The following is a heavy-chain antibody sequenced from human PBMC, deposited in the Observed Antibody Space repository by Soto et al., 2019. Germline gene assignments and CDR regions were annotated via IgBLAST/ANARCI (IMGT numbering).Heavy chain of an antibody. Sequence: ASVKVSCKASGYTFTSYGISWVRQAPGQGLEWMGWISAYNGNTNYAQKLQGRVTMTTDTSTSTAYMELRSLRSDDTAVYYCARPYCSGGGYYYYGLDVWGLGTTVTVSS. CDR3: ARPYCSGGGYYYYGLDV. CDR2: ISAYNGNT. V-gene: IGHV1-18*01. CDR1: GYTFTSYG. J-gene: IGHJ6*02. D-gene: IGHD2-15*01.